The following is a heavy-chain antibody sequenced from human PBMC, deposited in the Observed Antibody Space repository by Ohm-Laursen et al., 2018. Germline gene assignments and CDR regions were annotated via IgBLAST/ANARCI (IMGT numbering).Heavy chain of an antibody. CDR3: ASAHSSGYSVWYY. D-gene: IGHD3-22*01. V-gene: IGHV4-59*02. CDR2: ISYSGIT. Sequence: GTLSLTCTVSGGSVSSYYWSWIRQPPGKGLEWIGYISYSGITNYNPSLKSRVTISVDTSKNQFSLKVNSVTAADTAVYYCASAHSSGYSVWYYWGQGTLVTVSS. J-gene: IGHJ4*02. CDR1: GGSVSSYY.